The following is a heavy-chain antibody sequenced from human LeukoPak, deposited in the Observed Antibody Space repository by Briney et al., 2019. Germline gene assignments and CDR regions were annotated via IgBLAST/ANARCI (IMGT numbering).Heavy chain of an antibody. CDR1: GGTFSSYA. CDR3: ARIPENIDDYYYGMGV. Sequence: GASVKVSCKASGGTFSSYAISWVRQAPGQGLEWMGGIIPIFGTANYAQKLQGRVTMTTDTSTSTAYMELRSLRSDDTAVYYCARIPENIDDYYYGMGVWGQGTTVTVSS. V-gene: IGHV1-69*05. CDR2: IIPIFGTA. J-gene: IGHJ6*02. D-gene: IGHD5-12*01.